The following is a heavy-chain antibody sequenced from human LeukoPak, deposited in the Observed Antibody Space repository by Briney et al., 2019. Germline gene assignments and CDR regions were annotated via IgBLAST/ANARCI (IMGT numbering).Heavy chain of an antibody. CDR3: AREGIAVAGDAFDI. V-gene: IGHV4-38-2*02. CDR1: GYSISSGYY. CDR2: IYHSGRT. D-gene: IGHD6-19*01. Sequence: SETLSLTCAVSGYSISSGYYWGWIRQPPGKGLEWIGSIYHSGRTYYNPSLKSRVTISVDTSKNQFSLKLSSVTAADTAVYYCAREGIAVAGDAFDIWGQGTMVTVSS. J-gene: IGHJ3*02.